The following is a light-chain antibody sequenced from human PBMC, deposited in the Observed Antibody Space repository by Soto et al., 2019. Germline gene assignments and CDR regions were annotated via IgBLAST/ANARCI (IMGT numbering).Light chain of an antibody. CDR1: RSVGGTY. Sequence: EIVLTQSPGTLSLSPGERATLSCRASRSVGGTYLAWYQQKPGQAPKLFMYGVSNRATGIPDRFSGSGSGTDFTLTISRLEPEDFAVYYCQQYGTSPLTFGPGTKLDI. V-gene: IGKV3-20*01. J-gene: IGKJ3*01. CDR3: QQYGTSPLT. CDR2: GVS.